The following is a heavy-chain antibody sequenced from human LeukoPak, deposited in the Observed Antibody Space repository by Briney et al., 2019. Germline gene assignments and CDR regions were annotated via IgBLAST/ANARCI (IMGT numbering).Heavy chain of an antibody. CDR3: ARGKYCGGDCYFDY. CDR2: MYSSGSA. V-gene: IGHV4-4*07. J-gene: IGHJ4*02. D-gene: IGHD2-21*02. CDR1: GDSISSYY. Sequence: PSETLSLTCTVSGDSISSYYWSWIRQPAGKGLEWIGRMYSSGSANYNPSLKSRVTMSIDTSNNQFSLKLSSMTVADTAVYYCARGKYCGGDCYFDYWGQGSLVTVSS.